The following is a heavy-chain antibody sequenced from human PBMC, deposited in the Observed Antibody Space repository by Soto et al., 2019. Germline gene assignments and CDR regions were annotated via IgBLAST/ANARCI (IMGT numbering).Heavy chain of an antibody. CDR3: ARGRDGGAAI. V-gene: IGHV4-34*01. Sequence: QVQLQQWGAGLLKPSETLSLTCAVYGGSFSGYYWSWIRQPPGKGLEWIGEINPSGTTNYTPSLKSRGTMSGATPKNQFSLKMTSVTAADTAVYYCARGRDGGAAIWGQGTLVTVSS. CDR1: GGSFSGYY. CDR2: INPSGTT. J-gene: IGHJ4*02. D-gene: IGHD4-17*01.